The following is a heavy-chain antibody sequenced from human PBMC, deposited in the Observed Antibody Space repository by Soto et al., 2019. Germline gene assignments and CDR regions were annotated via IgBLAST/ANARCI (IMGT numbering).Heavy chain of an antibody. CDR2: IIPIFGTA. V-gene: IGHV1-69*06. CDR1: GYTFTGYY. Sequence: SVKVSCKASGYTFTGYYMHWVRQAPGQGLEWMGGIIPIFGTANYAQKFQGRVTITADKSTSTAYMELSSLRSEDTAVYYCARYYYDSSGYYSPYYYYGMDVWGQGSTVTVSS. CDR3: ARYYYDSSGYYSPYYYYGMDV. D-gene: IGHD3-22*01. J-gene: IGHJ6*02.